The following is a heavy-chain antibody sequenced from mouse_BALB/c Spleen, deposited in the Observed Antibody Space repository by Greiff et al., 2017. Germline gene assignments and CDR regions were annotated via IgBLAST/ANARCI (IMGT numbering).Heavy chain of an antibody. V-gene: IGHV1-54*01. CDR3: ARSLYDGYYYFDY. CDR1: GYAFTNYL. Sequence: QVHVKQSGAELVRPGTSVKVSCKASGYAFTNYLIEWVKQRPGQGLEWIGVINPGSGGTNYNEKFKGKATLTADKSSSTAYMQLSSLTSDDSAVYFCARSLYDGYYYFDYWGQGTTLTVSS. J-gene: IGHJ2*01. CDR2: INPGSGGT. D-gene: IGHD2-3*01.